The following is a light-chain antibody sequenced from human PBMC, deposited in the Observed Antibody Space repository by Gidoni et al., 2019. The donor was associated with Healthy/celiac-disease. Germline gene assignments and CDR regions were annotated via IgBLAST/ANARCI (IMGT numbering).Light chain of an antibody. V-gene: IGKV1-5*03. Sequence: DIQMTQSPSTLSASGGDRVTITCRASQSISSWLAWYQQKPGKAPKILIYKASSLESGVPSRCSGRGSGKEFTITISSLQPDEFANYDCQQYNSYPYTFGQGTKLEIK. J-gene: IGKJ2*01. CDR2: KAS. CDR1: QSISSW. CDR3: QQYNSYPYT.